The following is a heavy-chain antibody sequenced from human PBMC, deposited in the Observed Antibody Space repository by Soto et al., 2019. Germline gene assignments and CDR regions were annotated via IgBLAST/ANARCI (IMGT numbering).Heavy chain of an antibody. J-gene: IGHJ4*02. D-gene: IGHD1-26*01. Sequence: SETLSLTCAVYGGSFSGYYWTWIRQPPGKGLEWIGEINHSGKTNYNPSLKSRITMSVDTSKNQFSLRLSSVTAADTAVYYCARGPPYSGSYYRFWGQGTLVSVSS. V-gene: IGHV4-34*01. CDR3: ARGPPYSGSYYRF. CDR2: INHSGKT. CDR1: GGSFSGYY.